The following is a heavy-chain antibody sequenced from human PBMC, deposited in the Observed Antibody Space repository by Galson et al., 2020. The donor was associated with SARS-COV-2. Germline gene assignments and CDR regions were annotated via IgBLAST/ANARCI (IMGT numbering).Heavy chain of an antibody. D-gene: IGHD1-26*01. CDR2: TSYDGTRH. CDR3: ARAATGGYYIAFDP. J-gene: IGHJ5*02. Sequence: GESLRLSCAASGLTFTIFTLHWVRQAPGKGLEWEAVTSYDGTRHYYTDSVKGRFTISRDNSKNMLFLQMHSLRVEDTAIYYCARAATGGYYIAFDPWVQGSMVTVSS. CDR1: GLTFTIFT. V-gene: IGHV3-30-3*01.